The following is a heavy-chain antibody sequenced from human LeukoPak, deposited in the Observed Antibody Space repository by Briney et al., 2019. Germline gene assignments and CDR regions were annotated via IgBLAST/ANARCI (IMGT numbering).Heavy chain of an antibody. CDR2: INPNSGGT. Sequence: ASVKVSCKASGYTFTGYYMHWVRQAPGQGLEWMGWINPNSGGTNYAQKFQGRVTMTRDTSISTAYMELSRLRSDDTAVYYCAKGPKVVAATWAYYYYMDVWGKGTTVTISS. CDR3: AKGPKVVAATWAYYYYMDV. J-gene: IGHJ6*03. CDR1: GYTFTGYY. V-gene: IGHV1-2*02. D-gene: IGHD2-15*01.